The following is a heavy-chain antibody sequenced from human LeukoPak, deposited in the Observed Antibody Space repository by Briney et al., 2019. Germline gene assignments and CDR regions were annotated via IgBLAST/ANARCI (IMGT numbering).Heavy chain of an antibody. CDR3: ARDREDSSSWNAEYFQH. CDR1: GGTFSSYA. D-gene: IGHD6-13*01. J-gene: IGHJ1*01. Sequence: ASVKVSCKASGGTFSSYAISWVRQAPGQGLEWMGGINPNSGGTNYAQKFQGRVTMARDTSISTAYMELSRLRSDDTAVYYCARDREDSSSWNAEYFQHWGQGTLVTVSS. V-gene: IGHV1-2*02. CDR2: INPNSGGT.